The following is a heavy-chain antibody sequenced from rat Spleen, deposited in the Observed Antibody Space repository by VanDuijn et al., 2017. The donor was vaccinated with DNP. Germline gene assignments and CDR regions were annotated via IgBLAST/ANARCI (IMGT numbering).Heavy chain of an antibody. J-gene: IGHJ2*01. CDR1: GFSLTSSN. CDR3: NRNDFGQPGVS. Sequence: QVQLKESGPGLVQPSRTLSLTCTVSGFSLTSSNVHWVRQPPGKGLEWMGVIGSGGNTDYNSALKPRLSISRDTSESQVFLTVNSLQTEDTGIYYCNRNDFGQPGVSWGQGVMVTVSS. CDR2: IGSGGNT. V-gene: IGHV2S13*01. D-gene: IGHD4-4*01.